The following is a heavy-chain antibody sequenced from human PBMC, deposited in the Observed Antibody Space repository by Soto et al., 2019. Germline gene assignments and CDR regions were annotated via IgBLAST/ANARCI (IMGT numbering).Heavy chain of an antibody. CDR1: GFTFSTYI. J-gene: IGHJ4*02. V-gene: IGHV3-21*01. CDR3: ARGGYCSSTSCPLLPCDY. CDR2: ISSSSTYI. Sequence: EVQLVESGGGLVKPGGSLRLSCAASGFTFSTYIMNWVRQAPGKGLAWVSSISSSSTYIYYADSVKCRFTISRDNAKNSLYLQMNSLRAEDTAVYYCARGGYCSSTSCPLLPCDYWGQGTLVTVSS. D-gene: IGHD2-2*01.